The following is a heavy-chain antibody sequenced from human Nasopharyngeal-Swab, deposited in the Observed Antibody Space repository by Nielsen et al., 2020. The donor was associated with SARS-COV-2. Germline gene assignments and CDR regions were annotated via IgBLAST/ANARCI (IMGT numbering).Heavy chain of an antibody. V-gene: IGHV1-3*01. CDR3: ARDPGVVPAAKRYFDY. J-gene: IGHJ4*02. Sequence: ASVKVSYKASGYTFTSYAMHWVRQAPGQRLEWMGWINAGNGNTKYSQKFQGRVTMTGDTSTSTVYMELSILTSDDTAVYYCARDPGVVPAAKRYFDYWGQGTLVTVSS. CDR2: INAGNGNT. D-gene: IGHD2-2*01. CDR1: GYTFTSYA.